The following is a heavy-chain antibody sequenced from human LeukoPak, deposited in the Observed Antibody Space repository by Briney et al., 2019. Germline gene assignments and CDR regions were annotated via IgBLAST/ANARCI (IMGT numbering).Heavy chain of an antibody. CDR2: TYYRSKWSY. CDR1: GDSVSSNDAA. J-gene: IGHJ4*02. Sequence: SQTLSLTCAISGDSVSSNDAAWNWIRPSPSRGLEWLGRTYYRSKWSYDYAVSMKSRITINPDTSKNQFSLQLNSVTPEDTAVYYCARENTMVRGVINPLDYWGQGTLVTVSS. V-gene: IGHV6-1*01. CDR3: ARENTMVRGVINPLDY. D-gene: IGHD3-10*01.